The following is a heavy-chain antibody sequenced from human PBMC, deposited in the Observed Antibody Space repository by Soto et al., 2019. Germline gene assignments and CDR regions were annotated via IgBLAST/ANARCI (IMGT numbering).Heavy chain of an antibody. Sequence: PSETLSLTCVVYGWTFSDYSWTWIRQPPGKGLEWIGYIYHSGSTYYNPSLKSRVTISVDRSKNQFSLKLSSVTAADTAVYYCARDPGYWGQGTLVTVSS. J-gene: IGHJ4*02. CDR2: IYHSGST. CDR3: ARDPGY. V-gene: IGHV4-30-2*01. CDR1: GWTFSDYS.